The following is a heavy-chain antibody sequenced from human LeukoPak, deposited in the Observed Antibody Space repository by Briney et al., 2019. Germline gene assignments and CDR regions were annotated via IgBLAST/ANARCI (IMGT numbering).Heavy chain of an antibody. CDR2: ISGSGGST. V-gene: IGHV3-23*01. CDR3: ARDYDILTEGDYYYYYMDV. D-gene: IGHD3-9*01. J-gene: IGHJ6*03. Sequence: GGSLRLSCAASGFTFSSYAMSWVRQAPGKGLEWVSAISGSGGSTYYADSVKGRFTISRDNSKNTLYLQMNSLRAEDTAVYYCARDYDILTEGDYYYYYMDVWGKGTTVTVSS. CDR1: GFTFSSYA.